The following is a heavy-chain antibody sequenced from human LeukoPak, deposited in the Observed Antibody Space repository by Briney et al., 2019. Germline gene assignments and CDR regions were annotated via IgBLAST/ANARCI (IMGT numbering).Heavy chain of an antibody. J-gene: IGHJ4*02. V-gene: IGHV3-23*01. D-gene: IGHD5-24*01. CDR3: ARRLLQYDRDGPSLDY. Sequence: GGSLRLSCAASGFTFSNYAMNWVRQAPGKGLEWVSAISGDSVTTYYTDSVKGRFTISRDNSKYTLYLQVSSLRAEDTAVYYCARRLLQYDRDGPSLDYRGQGTLVTVSS. CDR1: GFTFSNYA. CDR2: ISGDSVTT.